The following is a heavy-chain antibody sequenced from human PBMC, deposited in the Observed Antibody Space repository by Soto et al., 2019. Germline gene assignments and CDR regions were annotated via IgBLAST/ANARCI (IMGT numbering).Heavy chain of an antibody. V-gene: IGHV2-5*02. Sequence: QITLKESGPTLVKPTQTLTLTCTFSGVSLSTSGVVVGWIRQPPGKALEWLALIYWDDDKRYSPSLKSRLTITQDTSKNQVVLTMTNMDPVDTATYYCAHRSYYDSSGYFDYWGQGTLVTVSS. J-gene: IGHJ4*02. CDR3: AHRSYYDSSGYFDY. CDR1: GVSLSTSGVV. CDR2: IYWDDDK. D-gene: IGHD3-22*01.